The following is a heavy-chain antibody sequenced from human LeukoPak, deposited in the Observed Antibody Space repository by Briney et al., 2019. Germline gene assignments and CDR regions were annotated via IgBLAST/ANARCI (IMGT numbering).Heavy chain of an antibody. CDR2: IYYSGST. J-gene: IGHJ4*02. Sequence: PSETLSLTCTVSGGSISSGGYYWSWIRQHPGKGLEWIGYIYYSGSTYYNPSLKSRVTITVDTSKNQFSLKLSSVTAADTVVYYCARYYGDYRGADYWGQGTLVTVSS. CDR1: GGSISSGGYY. D-gene: IGHD4-17*01. CDR3: ARYYGDYRGADY. V-gene: IGHV4-31*03.